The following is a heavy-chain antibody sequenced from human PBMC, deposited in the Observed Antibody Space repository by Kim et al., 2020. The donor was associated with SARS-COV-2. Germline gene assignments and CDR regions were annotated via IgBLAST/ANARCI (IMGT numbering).Heavy chain of an antibody. CDR2: ISYDGSNK. D-gene: IGHD6-13*01. Sequence: SLRLSCAASGFTFSSYGMHWVRQAPGKGLEWVAVISYDGSNKYYADSVKGRFTISRDNSKNTLYLQMNSLRAEDTAVYYCAKGKQQLVLGGSWGQGTL. V-gene: IGHV3-30*18. CDR3: AKGKQQLVLGGS. CDR1: GFTFSSYG. J-gene: IGHJ4*02.